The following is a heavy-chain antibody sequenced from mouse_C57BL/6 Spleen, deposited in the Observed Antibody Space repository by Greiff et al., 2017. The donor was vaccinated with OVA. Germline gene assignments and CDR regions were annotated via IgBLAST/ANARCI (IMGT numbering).Heavy chain of an antibody. D-gene: IGHD2-4*01. CDR2: IYPGSGST. J-gene: IGHJ4*01. CDR1: GYTFTSYW. Sequence: QVQLQQPGAELVKPGASVKMSCKASGYTFTSYWITWVKQRPGQGLEWIGDIYPGSGSTNYNEKFKSKATLTVDTSSSTAYMQLSSLTSEDSAVYYCARGLYDYDIAMDYWGQGTSVTVSS. CDR3: ARGLYDYDIAMDY. V-gene: IGHV1-55*01.